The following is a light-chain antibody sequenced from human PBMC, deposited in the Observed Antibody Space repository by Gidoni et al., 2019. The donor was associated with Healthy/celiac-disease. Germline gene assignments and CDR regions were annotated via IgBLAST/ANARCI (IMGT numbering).Light chain of an antibody. Sequence: HSVLPPPPPPSGAPAQRVTISCTGSSSNIGAGYDVHWYQQLPGTAPKLLIYGNSNRPSGVPDRFSGSKSGTSASLAITGLQAEDEADYYCQSYDSSLSGGVFGTGTKVTVL. CDR2: GNS. CDR3: QSYDSSLSGGV. V-gene: IGLV1-40*01. J-gene: IGLJ1*01. CDR1: SSNIGAGYD.